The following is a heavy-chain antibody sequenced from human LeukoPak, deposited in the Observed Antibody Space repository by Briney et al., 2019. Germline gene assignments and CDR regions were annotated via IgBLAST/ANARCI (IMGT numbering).Heavy chain of an antibody. CDR1: GDSVSSNSAA. CDR3: ARWRRRITMVRAEENWFDP. Sequence: SQTLSLTCAISGDSVSSNSAAWNWIRQSPSRGLEWLGRTYYRSKWYNDYAVSVKSRITINPDTSKNQFSLQLNSVTPEDTAVYYCARWRRRITMVRAEENWFDPWGQGTLVTVSS. J-gene: IGHJ5*02. CDR2: TYYRSKWYN. V-gene: IGHV6-1*01. D-gene: IGHD3-10*01.